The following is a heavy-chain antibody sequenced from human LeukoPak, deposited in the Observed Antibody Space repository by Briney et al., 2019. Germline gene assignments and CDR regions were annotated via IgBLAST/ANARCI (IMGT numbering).Heavy chain of an antibody. D-gene: IGHD4-11*01. V-gene: IGHV3-74*01. CDR2: INSDGSST. J-gene: IGHJ6*03. CDR1: GFTFSSYW. CDR3: ARAKHSSLPGYMDV. Sequence: GGSLRLSCAASGFTFSSYWMHWVRHAPGKGLVWVSRINSDGSSTSYADSVKGRFTISRDNAKNTLYLQMNSLRAEDTAVYYCARAKHSSLPGYMDVWGKGTTVTVSS.